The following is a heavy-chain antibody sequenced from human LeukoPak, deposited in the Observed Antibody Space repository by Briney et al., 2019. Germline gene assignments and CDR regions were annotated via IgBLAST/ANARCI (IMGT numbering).Heavy chain of an antibody. CDR3: ARDFSASSGYPTYFAS. CDR2: VYYSGTS. Sequence: PSETLSLTCTVSGGSISSTSFYWGWIRRPPGKGLEWIGSVYYSGTSYYNPSLKSRVTISVDTSKNQFSLKLTSVTAADTAVYYCARDFSASSGYPTYFASWGQGTLVTVSS. CDR1: GGSISSTSFY. V-gene: IGHV4-39*07. J-gene: IGHJ4*02. D-gene: IGHD3-22*01.